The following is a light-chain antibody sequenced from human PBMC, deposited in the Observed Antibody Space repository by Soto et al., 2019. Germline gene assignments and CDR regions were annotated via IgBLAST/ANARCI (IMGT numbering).Light chain of an antibody. V-gene: IGLV1-44*01. J-gene: IGLJ2*01. CDR1: SSNIGSNT. Sequence: QSVLTQATSASGTPGQRVTISCSGSSSNIGSNTVNWYQQVPGTAPKLLIYGNDQRPSGVPDRFSGSKSGTSASLAISGLQSDDETDYYCAAWDDSLNVVLFGGGTKLTVL. CDR3: AAWDDSLNVVL. CDR2: GND.